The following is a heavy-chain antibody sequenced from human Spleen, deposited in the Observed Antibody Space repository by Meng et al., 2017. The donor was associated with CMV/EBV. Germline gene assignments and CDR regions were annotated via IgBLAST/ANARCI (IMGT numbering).Heavy chain of an antibody. J-gene: IGHJ5*02. CDR2: IYSGGSST. CDR3: AKAWSAYYYGSGSYGWFDP. V-gene: IGHV3-23*03. Sequence: FNTYGISWGRQAPGKGLEWVSVIYSGGSSTDYADSVKGRFTISRDNSKNTLYLQMNSLRAEDTAVYYCAKAWSAYYYGSGSYGWFDPWGQGTLVTVSS. CDR1: FNTYG. D-gene: IGHD3-10*01.